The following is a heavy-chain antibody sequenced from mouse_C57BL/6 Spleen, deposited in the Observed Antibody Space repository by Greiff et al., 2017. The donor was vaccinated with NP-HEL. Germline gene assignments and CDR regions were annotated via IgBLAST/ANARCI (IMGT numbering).Heavy chain of an antibody. CDR1: GFNIKNTY. Sequence: EVKLVESVAELVRPGASVKLSCTASGFNIKNTYMHWVKQRPEQGLEWIGRIDPANGNTKYAPKFQGKATITADTSSNTAYLQLSSLTSEDTAIYYCARSFGGSFFGDWFAYWGQGTLVTVSA. CDR3: ARSFGGSFFGDWFAY. CDR2: IDPANGNT. D-gene: IGHD3-1*01. V-gene: IGHV14-3*01. J-gene: IGHJ3*01.